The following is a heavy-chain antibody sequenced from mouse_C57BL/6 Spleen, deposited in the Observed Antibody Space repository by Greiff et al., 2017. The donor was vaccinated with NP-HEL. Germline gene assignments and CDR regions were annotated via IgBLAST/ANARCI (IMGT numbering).Heavy chain of an antibody. CDR3: ARRITTVVATGYFDV. Sequence: EVQLQQSGPELVKPGASVKIPCKSSGYTFTDYNMDWVKQSHGKSLEWIGDINPNNGGTIYNQKCKGKATLTVDKSSSTAYMELRSLTSEDTAVYYCARRITTVVATGYFDVWGTGTTVTVSS. CDR2: INPNNGGT. CDR1: GYTFTDYN. J-gene: IGHJ1*03. D-gene: IGHD1-1*01. V-gene: IGHV1-18*01.